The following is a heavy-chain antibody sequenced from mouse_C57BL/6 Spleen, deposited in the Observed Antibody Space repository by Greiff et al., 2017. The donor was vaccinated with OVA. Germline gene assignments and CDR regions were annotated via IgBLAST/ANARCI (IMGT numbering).Heavy chain of an antibody. CDR3: GDLLCYLRAWFAY. CDR2: IYPVSGEN. Sequence: QVQLQQSGAELASPGASVTLSCKASGYTFTDHIMHWVKKRPGPGLEWIGRIYPVSGENNYNQQFMGKATFSVDRSSSTVYMLLNSLTSVDPAVYYCGDLLCYLRAWFAYWGQGTLVTVSA. J-gene: IGHJ3*01. CDR1: GYTFTDHI. D-gene: IGHD2-10*01. V-gene: IGHV1-11*01.